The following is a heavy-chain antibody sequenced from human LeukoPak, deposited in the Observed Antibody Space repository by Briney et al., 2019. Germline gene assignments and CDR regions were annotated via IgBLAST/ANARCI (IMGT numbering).Heavy chain of an antibody. D-gene: IGHD2-2*01. CDR3: ATVLVVVPAAMRTDAFDM. Sequence: GASVKVSCKVSGYTLTELSMHWVRQAPGKGLEWMGGFDPEDGETIYAQKFQGRVTMTEDTSTDTAYMGLSSLRAEDTAVYYCATVLVVVPAAMRTDAFDMSGEETMVSVSS. J-gene: IGHJ3*02. CDR2: FDPEDGET. CDR1: GYTLTELS. V-gene: IGHV1-24*01.